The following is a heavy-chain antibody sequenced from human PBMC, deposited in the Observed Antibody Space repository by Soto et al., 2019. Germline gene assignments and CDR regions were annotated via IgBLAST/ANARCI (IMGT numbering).Heavy chain of an antibody. J-gene: IGHJ6*03. Sequence: GESLKISCAASGVTFSDYYMSWIRQAPGKGLEWVSYISSSSSYTNYADSVKGRFTISRDNAENSLYLQMNSLRAEDTAVYYCAGADSSGYYYYYYMDVWVKGTTVTVSS. CDR2: ISSSSSYT. CDR1: GVTFSDYY. CDR3: AGADSSGYYYYYYMDV. D-gene: IGHD3-22*01. V-gene: IGHV3-11*06.